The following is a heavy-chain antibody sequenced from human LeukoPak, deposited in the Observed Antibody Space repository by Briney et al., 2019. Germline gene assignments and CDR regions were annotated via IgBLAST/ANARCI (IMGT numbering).Heavy chain of an antibody. V-gene: IGHV1-24*01. CDR2: FDPEDGET. CDR3: ATDSTIFFDY. J-gene: IGHJ4*02. D-gene: IGHD3-3*01. Sequence: WASAKISCKVSGYTLTELSMHWVRQAPGKGLEWMGGFDPEDGETIYAQKFQGRVTMTEDTSTDTAYMELSSLRSEDTAVYYCATDSTIFFDYWGQGTLVTVSS. CDR1: GYTLTELS.